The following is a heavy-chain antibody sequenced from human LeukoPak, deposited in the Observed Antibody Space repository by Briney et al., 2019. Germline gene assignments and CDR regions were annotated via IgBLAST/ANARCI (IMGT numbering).Heavy chain of an antibody. J-gene: IGHJ4*02. V-gene: IGHV3-23*01. D-gene: IGHD3-16*01. CDR1: GFTFSTYA. CDR2: ISGSGGST. CDR3: ASRESWDFTVWGAPFDY. Sequence: PGGSLRLSCATSGFTFSTYAMSWVRQAPGMGLEWVSAISGSGGSTYYADSVKGRFTVSRDNSKNTLYLQMNSLRAEDTAVYYCASRESWDFTVWGAPFDYWGQGTLVAVS.